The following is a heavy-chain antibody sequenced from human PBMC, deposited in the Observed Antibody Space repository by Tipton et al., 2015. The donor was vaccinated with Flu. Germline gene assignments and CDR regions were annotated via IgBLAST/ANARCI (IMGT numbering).Heavy chain of an antibody. CDR3: ARVRPLGCCSEGSCYSLGY. V-gene: IGHV3-74*03. CDR1: GFTFSDYW. J-gene: IGHJ4*02. Sequence: VQLVQSGGGLIQPGGSLRLSCAASGFTFSDYWMHWVRQAPGKGLVWVSRINNDGPITTYADSVKGRFTISRDTAKNTLHLQMNSLRAEDTAVYYCARVRPLGCCSEGSCYSLGYWGQGTLVTVSS. CDR2: INNDGPIT. D-gene: IGHD2-15*01.